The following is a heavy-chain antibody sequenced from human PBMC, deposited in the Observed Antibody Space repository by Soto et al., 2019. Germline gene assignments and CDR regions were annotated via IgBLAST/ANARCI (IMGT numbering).Heavy chain of an antibody. J-gene: IGHJ4*02. Sequence: PGGSLRLSCAASGFTFSSYEMNWVRQAPGKGLEWVSYISSSGSTIYYADSVKGRFTISRDNAKNSLYLQMNSLRAEDTAVYYCARDPSMVATGFDYWGQGTLVTVSS. V-gene: IGHV3-48*03. CDR3: ARDPSMVATGFDY. CDR2: ISSSGSTI. CDR1: GFTFSSYE. D-gene: IGHD5-12*01.